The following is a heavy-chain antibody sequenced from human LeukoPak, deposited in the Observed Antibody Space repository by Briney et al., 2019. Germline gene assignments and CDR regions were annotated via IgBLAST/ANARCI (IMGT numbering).Heavy chain of an antibody. CDR2: ISGSGGST. J-gene: IGHJ4*02. CDR1: GFTFSSYA. D-gene: IGHD2-15*01. CDR3: AKEGDIVVVVAATRFDY. Sequence: PGGSLRLSCAASGFTFSSYAMSWVRQAPGKGLEWVSAISGSGGSTYYADSVKGRFTISRDNSKNTLYLQMNSLRAGDTAVYYCAKEGDIVVVVAATRFDYWGQGTLVTVSS. V-gene: IGHV3-23*01.